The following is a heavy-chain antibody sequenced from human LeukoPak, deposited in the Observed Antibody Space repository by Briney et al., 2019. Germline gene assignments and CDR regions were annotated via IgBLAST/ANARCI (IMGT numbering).Heavy chain of an antibody. CDR3: AREVRGYSYGSNDY. V-gene: IGHV3-30*01. CDR2: IPYDGSNK. D-gene: IGHD5-18*01. J-gene: IGHJ4*02. CDR1: GFTFSSYA. Sequence: PGGSLRLSCAASGFTFSSYAMHWVRQAPGKGLEWVAVIPYDGSNKYYADSVEGRFTISRDNSKNTLYLQMNSLRAEDTAVYYCAREVRGYSYGSNDYWGQGTLVTVSS.